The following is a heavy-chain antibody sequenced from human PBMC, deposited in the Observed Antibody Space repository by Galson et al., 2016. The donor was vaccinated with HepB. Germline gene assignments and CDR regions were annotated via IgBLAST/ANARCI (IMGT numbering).Heavy chain of an antibody. V-gene: IGHV3-21*01. J-gene: IGHJ4*02. CDR1: GFTLSSYS. Sequence: SLRLSCAASGFTLSSYSMNWVRQAPGEGLEWVSFISSSSSIYYADSVKGRFTISRDNAKNSLYLQINGLRAEDTAVYYCARDRPFDYWGQGTLVTVSS. CDR3: ARDRPFDY. CDR2: ISSSSSI.